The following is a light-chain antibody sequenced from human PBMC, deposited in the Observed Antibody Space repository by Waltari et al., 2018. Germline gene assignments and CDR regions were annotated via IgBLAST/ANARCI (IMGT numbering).Light chain of an antibody. J-gene: IGLJ3*02. CDR1: NSDIGSYNV. CDR3: CSYAGTKTFWV. Sequence: QSALTQTASVSGSPGQWITISCTGTNSDIGSYNVVSWYQHLPGKAHKLILYEVSKRPSGVSSRFSGSKSGNTASLTISWLQSDDEAEYSCCSYAGTKTFWVFGGGTKLTVL. V-gene: IGLV2-23*02. CDR2: EVS.